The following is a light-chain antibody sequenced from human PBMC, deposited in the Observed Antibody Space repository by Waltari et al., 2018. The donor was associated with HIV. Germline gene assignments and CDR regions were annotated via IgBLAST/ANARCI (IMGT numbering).Light chain of an antibody. V-gene: IGKV2-28*01. CDR2: LGS. Sequence: IQSPDHMAVSPVEPASTSCRSSQSLLHSNGHNYLVWYIQRPGQAPELWIYLGSLRATGVPEPIVGSGSGTDFTLNISRLEAEDVGIYYCMHGQQTHVFGQGNKVEVK. CDR1: QSLLHSNGHNY. J-gene: IGKJ1*01. CDR3: MHGQQTHV.